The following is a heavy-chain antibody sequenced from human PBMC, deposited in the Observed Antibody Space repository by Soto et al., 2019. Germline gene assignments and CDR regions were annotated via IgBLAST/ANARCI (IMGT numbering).Heavy chain of an antibody. CDR1: GYTFTSYG. V-gene: IGHV1-18*01. J-gene: IGHJ6*02. CDR3: ARTAARPRDYYGMDV. CDR2: ISAYNGNT. D-gene: IGHD6-6*01. Sequence: ASVKVSCKASGYTFTSYGISWVRQAPGQGLEWMGWISAYNGNTNYAQKLQGRVTMTTDTSTSTAYMELRSLRSDDTAVYYCARTAARPRDYYGMDVWGQGTTVTVSS.